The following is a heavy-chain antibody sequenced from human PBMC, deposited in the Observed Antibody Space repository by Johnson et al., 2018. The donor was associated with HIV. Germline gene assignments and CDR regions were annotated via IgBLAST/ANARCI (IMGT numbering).Heavy chain of an antibody. V-gene: IGHV3-23*04. CDR1: GFTFSSYA. J-gene: IGHJ3*02. D-gene: IGHD1-26*01. CDR2: ISGSGGST. CDR3: AKGRLVGATTDDAFDI. Sequence: VQLVESGGGLVQPGGSLRLSCAASGFTFSSYAMSWVRQAPGKGLEWVSAISGSGGSTYYADSVKGRFTISRDNSKNTLYLQMTSLRAEDTAVYYCAKGRLVGATTDDAFDIWGQGTMVTVSS.